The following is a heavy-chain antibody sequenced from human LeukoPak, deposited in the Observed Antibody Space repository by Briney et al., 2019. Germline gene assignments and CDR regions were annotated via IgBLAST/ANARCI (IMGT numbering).Heavy chain of an antibody. J-gene: IGHJ4*02. CDR3: ARVRVAGAKIFDY. CDR2: INPNSGGT. D-gene: IGHD4/OR15-4a*01. Sequence: ASVKVSCKASGYTFSGYYMHWVRQAPGQGLEWMGWINPNSGGTNYAQKFQGRVTMTRDTSISTAYMELSRLRSDDTAVYYCARVRVAGAKIFDYWGQGTLVTVSS. V-gene: IGHV1-2*02. CDR1: GYTFSGYY.